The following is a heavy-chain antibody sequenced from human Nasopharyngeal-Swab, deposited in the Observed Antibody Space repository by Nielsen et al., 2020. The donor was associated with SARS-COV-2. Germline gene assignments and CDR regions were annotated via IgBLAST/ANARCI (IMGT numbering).Heavy chain of an antibody. CDR2: IYTSGST. Sequence: SETLSLTCTVSGGSISSGSYYWSWIRQPAGKGLEWIGRIYTSGSTNYNPSLKSRVTISVDTSKNQFSLKLSSATAADTAVYYCARSTYYDFWSGYLGGMDVWGQGTTVTVSS. CDR1: GGSISSGSYY. J-gene: IGHJ6*02. V-gene: IGHV4-61*02. D-gene: IGHD3-3*01. CDR3: ARSTYYDFWSGYLGGMDV.